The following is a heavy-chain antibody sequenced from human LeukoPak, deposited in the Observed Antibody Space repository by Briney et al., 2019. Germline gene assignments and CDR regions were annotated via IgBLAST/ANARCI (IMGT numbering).Heavy chain of an antibody. J-gene: IGHJ4*02. CDR3: ARPRYSGYDYYFDY. D-gene: IGHD5-12*01. V-gene: IGHV4-39*07. Sequence: TPSETLSLTCTVSGGSISSSSYYWGWIRQPPGKGLEWIGSIYYSGSTYYNPSLKSRVTISVDTSKNQFSLKLSSVTAADTAVYYCARPRYSGYDYYFDYWGQGTLVTVSS. CDR1: GGSISSSSYY. CDR2: IYYSGST.